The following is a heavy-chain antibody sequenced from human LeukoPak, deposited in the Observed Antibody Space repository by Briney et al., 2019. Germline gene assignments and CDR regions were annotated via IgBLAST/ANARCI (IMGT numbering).Heavy chain of an antibody. Sequence: ASVKVSCKASGYTFTSYVISGVRQAPGQGLEWMGWISAYNGNTNYAQKLQGRVTMTTDTSTSTAYMELRSLRSDDTAVYYSATKGDAGYSSGPGAFDIWGQGTMVTVSS. CDR3: ATKGDAGYSSGPGAFDI. V-gene: IGHV1-18*01. CDR2: ISAYNGNT. J-gene: IGHJ3*02. D-gene: IGHD6-19*01. CDR1: GYTFTSYV.